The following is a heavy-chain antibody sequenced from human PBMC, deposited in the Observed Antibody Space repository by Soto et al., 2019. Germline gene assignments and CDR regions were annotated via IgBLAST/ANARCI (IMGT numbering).Heavy chain of an antibody. V-gene: IGHV4-34*02. Sequence: QVQLQQWGAGLLKPSETLSLACAVDCESFREYYWSWIRQPPGKGLEWIGENNHRGSSNYNPSLTSRVSIVLDSSRHQSSLMLTSVTAADTGVYYCARVHPPPATGGGVWYTESWGPGTLVTVSS. J-gene: IGHJ5*02. CDR1: CESFREYY. D-gene: IGHD6-19*01. CDR3: ARVHPPPATGGGVWYTES. CDR2: NNHRGSS.